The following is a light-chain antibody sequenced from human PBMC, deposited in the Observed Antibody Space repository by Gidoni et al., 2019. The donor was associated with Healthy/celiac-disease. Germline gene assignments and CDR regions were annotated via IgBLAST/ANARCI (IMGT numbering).Light chain of an antibody. V-gene: IGKV3-15*01. CDR1: QSVSSN. J-gene: IGKJ1*01. CDR2: GAS. CDR3: QQYNNWPPRT. Sequence: EIVTTQSPATLSVSPGERATLPCRASQSVSSNLAWYQQKPGQAPRLLNYGASTRATGIPARFSGSGSGTECTLTISSLQSEDFAVYYCQQYNNWPPRTFGQGTKVEIK.